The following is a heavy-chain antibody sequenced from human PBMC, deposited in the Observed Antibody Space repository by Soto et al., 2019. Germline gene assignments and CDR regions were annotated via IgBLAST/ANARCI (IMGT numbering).Heavy chain of an antibody. CDR2: SIPMLGIS. V-gene: IGHV1-69*02. CDR1: GGTFSTYS. J-gene: IGHJ3*02. Sequence: QVQLVQSGAEVKKPGSAVKVSCKDSGGTFSTYSLFWVRQAPGQGLEWMGRSIPMLGISNYAQKFQGRVTISADKSTGTAYMELSSLKSEDTDLYYCSFGRWSGADVESWGQGTMVTVSS. D-gene: IGHD2-15*01. CDR3: SFGRWSGADVES.